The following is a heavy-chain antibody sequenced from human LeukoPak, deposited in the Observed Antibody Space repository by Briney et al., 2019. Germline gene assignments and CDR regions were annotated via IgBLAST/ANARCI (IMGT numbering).Heavy chain of an antibody. V-gene: IGHV4-38-2*02. CDR1: GYSISSGYY. CDR2: INHSGST. D-gene: IGHD3-10*01. CDR3: ARHIFRFGGRGPAKIDY. J-gene: IGHJ4*02. Sequence: SETLSLTCTVSGYSISSGYYWSWIRQPPGKGLEWIGEINHSGSTNYNPSLKSRVTISVDTSKNQFSLKLSSVTAADTAVYYCARHIFRFGGRGPAKIDYWGQGTLVTVSS.